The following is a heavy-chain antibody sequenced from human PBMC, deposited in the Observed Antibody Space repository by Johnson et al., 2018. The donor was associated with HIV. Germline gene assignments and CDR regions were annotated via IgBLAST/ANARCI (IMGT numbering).Heavy chain of an antibody. V-gene: IGHV3-30*19. J-gene: IGHJ3*02. Sequence: QVQLVESGGGVDQPGGSLRLSCAASGFTFNSYGMDWVRQAPGKGLEWVAVISYDGSNKYYADSVKGRFTISRDNFKNTLYLQMNSLRVEDTAVYHCVKDLYCTSGVCRTDAFDIWGQGTMVIASS. CDR3: VKDLYCTSGVCRTDAFDI. D-gene: IGHD2-8*01. CDR1: GFTFNSYG. CDR2: ISYDGSNK.